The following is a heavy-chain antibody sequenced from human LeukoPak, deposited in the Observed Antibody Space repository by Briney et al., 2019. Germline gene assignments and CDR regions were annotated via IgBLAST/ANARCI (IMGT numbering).Heavy chain of an antibody. CDR2: ISGSGGST. CDR3: AKEIGSSSWYEGFLDAFDI. D-gene: IGHD6-13*01. Sequence: GGPLRLSCAASGFTFSSYAMSWVRHAPGKGLEWVSAISGSGGSTYYADSVKGRFTISRDNSKNTLYLQMNSLRAEDTAVYYCAKEIGSSSWYEGFLDAFDIWGQGTMVTVSS. V-gene: IGHV3-23*01. J-gene: IGHJ3*02. CDR1: GFTFSSYA.